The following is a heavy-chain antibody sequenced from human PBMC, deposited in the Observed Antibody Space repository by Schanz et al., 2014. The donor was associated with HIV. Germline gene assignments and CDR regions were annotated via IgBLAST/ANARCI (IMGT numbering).Heavy chain of an antibody. CDR3: ASGRRSGIGWRMGG. CDR1: GGTFRLPS. V-gene: IGHV1-69*01. Sequence: QVQLVQSGAEVKKTGSSVKVSCKASGGTFRLPSITWVRQAPGQGLEWIGHFNVMLSKINSAQKFQGRVSMTADPSTNTAYMEMRGLRFEDTAVYYCASGRRSGIGWRMGGWGKGTTVSVSS. J-gene: IGHJ6*04. CDR2: FNVMLSKI. D-gene: IGHD1-26*01.